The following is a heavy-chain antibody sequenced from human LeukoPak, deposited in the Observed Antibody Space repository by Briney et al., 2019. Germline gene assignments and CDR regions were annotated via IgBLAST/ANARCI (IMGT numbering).Heavy chain of an antibody. V-gene: IGHV5-51*01. CDR3: ARSGRPVNIPDY. CDR2: IYPGDSDT. J-gene: IGHJ4*02. Sequence: GGALQISCKGSGYRFTSYWIGWVRQLPGKGLEWMEIIYPGDSDTRYSPSFQGQVTISADKSISTAYLQWSSLKASDTAMYYCARSGRPVNIPDYWGQGTLVTVSS. D-gene: IGHD1-26*01. CDR1: GYRFTSYW.